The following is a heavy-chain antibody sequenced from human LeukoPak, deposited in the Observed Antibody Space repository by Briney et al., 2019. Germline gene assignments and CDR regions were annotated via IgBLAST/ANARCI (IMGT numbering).Heavy chain of an antibody. V-gene: IGHV3-13*01. J-gene: IGHJ6*02. CDR3: VRAGYSSGSGYYYYGMDV. Sequence: GGSLRLSCAASGFTFSSYDMRWVRQATGKGLEWVSAIGTAGDTYYPGSVKGRFTISRENAKNSLYLQMNSLRAGDTAVYYCVRAGYSSGSGYYYYGMDVWGQGTAVTVSS. CDR2: IGTAGDT. CDR1: GFTFSSYD. D-gene: IGHD6-19*01.